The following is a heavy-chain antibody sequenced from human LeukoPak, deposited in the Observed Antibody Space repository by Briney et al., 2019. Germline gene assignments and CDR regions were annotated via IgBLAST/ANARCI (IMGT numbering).Heavy chain of an antibody. Sequence: PSETLSLTCTVSGGSNSSYYWSWIRQPPGKGLEWIGYIYYSGSTNYNPSLKSRVTISVDTSKNQFSLKLSSVTAADTAVYYCARHGRRSSSWYNWFDPWGQGTLVTVSS. J-gene: IGHJ5*02. CDR1: GGSNSSYY. CDR2: IYYSGST. CDR3: ARHGRRSSSWYNWFDP. V-gene: IGHV4-59*01. D-gene: IGHD6-13*01.